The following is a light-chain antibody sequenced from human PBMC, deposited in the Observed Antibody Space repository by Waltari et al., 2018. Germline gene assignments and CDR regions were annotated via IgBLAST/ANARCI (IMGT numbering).Light chain of an antibody. J-gene: IGKJ4*01. CDR3: QQSYRAPQT. Sequence: DIQVTQSPSSLSASVGDRVTPTCRTRQSISTSLNWYQQKPGKPPKLLFFAASALQSGVSSRFSGSGSQTDFTLTIRNLQPEDFATYYCQQSYRAPQTFGGGTKVDMK. CDR2: AAS. CDR1: QSISTS. V-gene: IGKV1-39*01.